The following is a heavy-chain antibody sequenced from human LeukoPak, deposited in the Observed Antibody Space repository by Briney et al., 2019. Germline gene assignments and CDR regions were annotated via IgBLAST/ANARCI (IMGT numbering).Heavy chain of an antibody. D-gene: IGHD1-26*01. CDR3: AKDFSSGSYGGDWFDP. CDR1: GFTFSSYS. J-gene: IGHJ5*02. Sequence: GGSLRLSCAASGFTFSSYSMNWVRQAPGKGLEWVSSISSSSSYIYYADSVKGRFTISRDNSKNTLYLQMNSLRAEDTAVYYCAKDFSSGSYGGDWFDPWGQGTLVTVSS. CDR2: ISSSSSYI. V-gene: IGHV3-21*01.